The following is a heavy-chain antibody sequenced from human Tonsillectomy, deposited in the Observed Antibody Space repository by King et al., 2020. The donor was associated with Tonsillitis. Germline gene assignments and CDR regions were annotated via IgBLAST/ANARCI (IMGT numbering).Heavy chain of an antibody. J-gene: IGHJ4*02. V-gene: IGHV3-23*04. Sequence: VQLVESGGDLIQPGGSVRLSCAASGFTFSTYAMGWVRQAPGEGLEWVSAISGNGASTYYADSVKGRFTISRDNSQNTLYLQMNSLGAADTSLYYCAKAADTSGYYYERYFDYWGQGTLVTVSS. D-gene: IGHD3-22*01. CDR2: ISGNGAST. CDR3: AKAADTSGYYYERYFDY. CDR1: GFTFSTYA.